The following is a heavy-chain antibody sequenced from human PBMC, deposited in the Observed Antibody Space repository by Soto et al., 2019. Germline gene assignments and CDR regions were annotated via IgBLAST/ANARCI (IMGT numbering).Heavy chain of an antibody. J-gene: IGHJ4*02. V-gene: IGHV3-9*01. CDR3: AKDMGPDGYTTFDY. CDR2: ISWNSGSI. D-gene: IGHD5-12*01. Sequence: EVQLVESGGDLVKPGRSLRLSCAASGFTFDDYAMHWVRQAPGKGLDWVSGISWNSGSIGYADSVMGRFTISRDNAKNSLYLQMNSLRAEDTALYYCAKDMGPDGYTTFDYWGPGTLVTVSS. CDR1: GFTFDDYA.